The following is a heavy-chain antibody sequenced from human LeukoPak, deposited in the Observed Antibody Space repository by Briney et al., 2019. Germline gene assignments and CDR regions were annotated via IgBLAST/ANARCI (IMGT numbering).Heavy chain of an antibody. Sequence: GGSLRLSCAASGFTFSNYAMHWVRQAPGKGLEYVSSISSNEDSTSYANSVEGRFTISRDNSKNTLYLQMGSLRADDMAVYYCARYGDYGAFDIWGQGTMVTVSP. CDR1: GFTFSNYA. D-gene: IGHD4-17*01. CDR2: ISSNEDST. J-gene: IGHJ3*02. V-gene: IGHV3-64*01. CDR3: ARYGDYGAFDI.